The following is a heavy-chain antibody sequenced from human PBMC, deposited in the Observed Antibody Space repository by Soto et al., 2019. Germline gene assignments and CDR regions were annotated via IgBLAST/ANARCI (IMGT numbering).Heavy chain of an antibody. Sequence: EVQLLESGGGLVQPGGSLRLSCVASRFTFSSYAMTWVRQAPGKGLEWVSTISGSGGRTYYADSVKGRFTISRDNSKNTLYLQMNSLRAEDTAVYYCAKESHLWSYFDYWGQGTLATVSS. V-gene: IGHV3-23*01. CDR2: ISGSGGRT. CDR1: RFTFSSYA. D-gene: IGHD3-3*02. CDR3: AKESHLWSYFDY. J-gene: IGHJ4*02.